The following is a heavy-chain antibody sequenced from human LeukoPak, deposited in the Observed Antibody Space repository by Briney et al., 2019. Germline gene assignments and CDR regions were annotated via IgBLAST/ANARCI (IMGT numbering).Heavy chain of an antibody. V-gene: IGHV4-59*01. CDR1: GGSISSYY. J-gene: IGHJ5*02. CDR3: ATGGYCSSTSCYGPRWFDP. CDR2: IHYSGST. Sequence: PSETLSLTCTVSGGSISSYYWRWIRQPPGKGLEWIGYIHYSGSTNFNPSLKSRVIISVDTSKNQFSLKLNSVIAADTAVYYCATGGYCSSTSCYGPRWFDPWGQGTLVTVSS. D-gene: IGHD2-2*01.